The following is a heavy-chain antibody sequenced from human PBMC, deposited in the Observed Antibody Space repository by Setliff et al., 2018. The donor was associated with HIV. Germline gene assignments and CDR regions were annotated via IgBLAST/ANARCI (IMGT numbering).Heavy chain of an antibody. CDR2: INHNSGGG. Sequence: ASVKVSCKASGYTFTGHDLHWVRQAPGQGLEWMGWINHNSGGGNYAQNFQGRVTMTRDTSISTAYMELNRLTSDDTAVYFCASRSTLPYGSGSYLLDYWGQGTLVTVSS. D-gene: IGHD3-10*01. J-gene: IGHJ4*02. CDR3: ASRSTLPYGSGSYLLDY. V-gene: IGHV1-2*02. CDR1: GYTFTGHD.